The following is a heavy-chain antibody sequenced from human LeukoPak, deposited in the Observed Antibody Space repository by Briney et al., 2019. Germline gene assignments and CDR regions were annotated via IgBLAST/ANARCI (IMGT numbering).Heavy chain of an antibody. CDR3: ARQSVVVVAANY. V-gene: IGHV4-34*01. D-gene: IGHD2-15*01. CDR2: INHSGST. J-gene: IGHJ4*02. CDR1: GGSFSGYY. Sequence: SETLSLTCAVYGGSFSGYYWRWIRQPPGKGLEWIAEINHSGSTNYNPSLKSRVTISVDTSKNQFSLKLSSVTAADTAVYYCARQSVVVVAANYWGQGTLVTVSS.